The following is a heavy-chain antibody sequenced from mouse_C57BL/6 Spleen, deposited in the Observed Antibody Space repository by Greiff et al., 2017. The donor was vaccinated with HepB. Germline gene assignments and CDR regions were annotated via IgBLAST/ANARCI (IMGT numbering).Heavy chain of an antibody. D-gene: IGHD1-1*01. Sequence: VQLQQSGPGLVQPSQSLSITCTVSGFSLTSYGVHWVRQSPGKGLEWLGVIWRGGSTDYNAAFMSRLSITKDNSKSQVFFKMNSLQADDTAIYYCTKMGTTDDYAMDYWGQGTSVTVSS. J-gene: IGHJ4*01. V-gene: IGHV2-5*01. CDR2: IWRGGST. CDR1: GFSLTSYG. CDR3: TKMGTTDDYAMDY.